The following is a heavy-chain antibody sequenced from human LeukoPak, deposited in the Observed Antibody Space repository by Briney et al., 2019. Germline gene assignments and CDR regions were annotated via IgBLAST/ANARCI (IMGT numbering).Heavy chain of an antibody. CDR1: GFTFSSYW. V-gene: IGHV3-7*01. Sequence: GGSLRLSCAASGFTFSSYWMSWVRQAPGKGLGWVANIKQDGSEKYYVDSVKGRFTISRDNAKNSLYLQMNSLRAEDTAVYYCARFGPYYYDSSGYYYFDYWGQGTLVTVSS. CDR3: ARFGPYYYDSSGYYYFDY. D-gene: IGHD3-22*01. J-gene: IGHJ4*02. CDR2: IKQDGSEK.